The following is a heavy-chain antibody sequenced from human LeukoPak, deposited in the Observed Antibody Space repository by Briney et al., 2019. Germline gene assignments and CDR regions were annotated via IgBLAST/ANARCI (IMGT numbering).Heavy chain of an antibody. J-gene: IGHJ4*02. Sequence: SETLSLTCTVSGGSISSGSYYWSWIRQPAGKGLEWIGRIYTSGSTNYNPSLKSRVTISVDTSKNQFSLKLSSVTAADTAVYYCARHRRGGSGSSDYWGQGTLVTVSS. CDR2: IYTSGST. CDR1: GGSISSGSYY. D-gene: IGHD3-10*01. V-gene: IGHV4-61*02. CDR3: ARHRRGGSGSSDY.